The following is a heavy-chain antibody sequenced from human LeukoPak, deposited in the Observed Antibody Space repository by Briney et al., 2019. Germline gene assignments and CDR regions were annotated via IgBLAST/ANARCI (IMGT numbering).Heavy chain of an antibody. V-gene: IGHV1-69*13. CDR1: GGTFSSYA. D-gene: IGHD4-23*01. Sequence: SVKVSCKXSGGTFSSYAISWVRQAPGQGLEWMGGIIPIFGTANYSQKFQGRVTITADESTSTAYMELSSLRSEDTAVYYCARDQGPGADYGGNSGYIYWGQGTLVTVSS. CDR3: ARDQGPGADYGGNSGYIY. J-gene: IGHJ4*02. CDR2: IIPIFGTA.